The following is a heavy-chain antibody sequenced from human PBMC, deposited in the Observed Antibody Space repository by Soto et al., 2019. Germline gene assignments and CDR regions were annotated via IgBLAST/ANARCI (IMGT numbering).Heavy chain of an antibody. CDR1: GFTFDDYA. D-gene: IGHD2-15*01. CDR3: AKDLLKIGYCSGGSCYSVFDY. V-gene: IGHV3-9*01. CDR2: ISWNSGSI. Sequence: EVQLVESGGGLVQPGRSLRLSCAASGFTFDDYAMHWVRQAPGKGLEWVSGISWNSGSIGYADSVKGRFTISRDNAKNSLYLQMNSLRAEDTAWYYCAKDLLKIGYCSGGSCYSVFDYWGQGTLVTVSS. J-gene: IGHJ4*02.